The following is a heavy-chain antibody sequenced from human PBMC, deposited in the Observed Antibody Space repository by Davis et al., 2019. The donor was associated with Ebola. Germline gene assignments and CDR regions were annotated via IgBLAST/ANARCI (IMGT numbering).Heavy chain of an antibody. J-gene: IGHJ6*02. CDR1: GGSISSSSYY. V-gene: IGHV4-39*07. D-gene: IGHD2-15*01. CDR2: IYYSGST. CDR3: PRDDVYSRYTPRYYAMDV. Sequence: MPSETLSLTCTVSGGSISSSSYYWGWIRQHPGKGLVWSGCIYYSGSTNYNPSLKSRVTISVDTSKNQFSLKLSSVTPADTAVYYCPRDDVYSRYTPRYYAMDVWGHGTPVTVSS.